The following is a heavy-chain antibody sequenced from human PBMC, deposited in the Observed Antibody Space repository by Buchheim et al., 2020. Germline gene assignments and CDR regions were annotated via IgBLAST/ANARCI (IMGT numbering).Heavy chain of an antibody. V-gene: IGHV3-30*04. CDR2: ISHDGNNN. CDR1: GFTFSNHA. Sequence: QVQLVESGGGVVQPGRSLRLSCAASGFTFSNHAMHWVRQAPGKGLEWVTFISHDGNNNYYADSVKGRFTISRDNSKNTLYLRMDSLRPEDTAIYYCAKVDDFSRYFFDHWGQGTL. CDR3: AKVDDFSRYFFDH. J-gene: IGHJ4*02. D-gene: IGHD2-2*03.